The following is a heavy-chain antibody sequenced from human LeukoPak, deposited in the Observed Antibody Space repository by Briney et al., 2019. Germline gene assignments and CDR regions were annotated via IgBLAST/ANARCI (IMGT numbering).Heavy chain of an antibody. CDR1: GFNFSRNG. CDR3: ARGHDYYDSSGLGWVAFDI. V-gene: IGHV3-30*19. Sequence: GGSLRLSCAASGFNFSRNGMHWVRQAPGKGLEWVAVISYDGSNKYYADSVKGRFTISRDNSKNTLYLQMNSLRAEDTAVYYCARGHDYYDSSGLGWVAFDIWGQGTMVTVSS. J-gene: IGHJ3*02. D-gene: IGHD3-22*01. CDR2: ISYDGSNK.